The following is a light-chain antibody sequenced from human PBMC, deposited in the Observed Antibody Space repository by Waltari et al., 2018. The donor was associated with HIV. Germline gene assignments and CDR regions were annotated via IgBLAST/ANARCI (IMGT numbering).Light chain of an antibody. V-gene: IGKV3-20*01. CDR1: QSVSSSH. J-gene: IGKJ1*01. CDR2: DAS. Sequence: ETILTQSPGPLSLSPGESATLSCRARQSVSSSHLAWYQQKPGQAPRLLVYDASSRATGIPDRFSGSGSGTDFILTINGLEPEDFAVYYCQQYDNSRWTFGQGTKVEIK. CDR3: QQYDNSRWT.